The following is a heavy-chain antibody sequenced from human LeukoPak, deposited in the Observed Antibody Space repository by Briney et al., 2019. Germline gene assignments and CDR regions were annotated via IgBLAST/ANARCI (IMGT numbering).Heavy chain of an antibody. V-gene: IGHV1-46*01. D-gene: IGHD2-2*01. CDR3: ARDLPFVVVPAALYYYYGMDV. J-gene: IGHJ6*02. CDR2: INPSGGST. CDR1: GYTFTSYY. Sequence: GASVKVSCKASGYTFTSYYMHWVRQAPGQGLEWMGIINPSGGSTSYAQKFQGRVTMTRDTSTSTVYMELSSLRSEDTAVHYCARDLPFVVVPAALYYYYGMDVWGQGTTVTVSS.